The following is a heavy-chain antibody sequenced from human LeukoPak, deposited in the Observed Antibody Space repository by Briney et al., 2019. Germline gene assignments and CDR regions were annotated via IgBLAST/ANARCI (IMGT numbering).Heavy chain of an antibody. Sequence: GGSLRLSCAASGFTFSSYAMSWVRQAPGKGLEWVSAISGSGGNTYYADSVKGRFTISRDNSKHTLYLQMNSLRAEDTAVYYCAKDPEYSSGWYLDYWGQGTLVTVSS. J-gene: IGHJ4*02. CDR3: AKDPEYSSGWYLDY. CDR2: ISGSGGNT. D-gene: IGHD6-19*01. V-gene: IGHV3-23*01. CDR1: GFTFSSYA.